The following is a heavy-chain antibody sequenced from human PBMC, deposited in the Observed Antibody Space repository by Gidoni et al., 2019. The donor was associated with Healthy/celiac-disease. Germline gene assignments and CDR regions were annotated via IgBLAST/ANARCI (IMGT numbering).Heavy chain of an antibody. Sequence: QVQLVESGGGVVQPVRSLRLSWEAYGFTFSRYGLFWVRQAPGQGLEWVSVIWYDGSNKYYADSVKGRFTISRDNSKNTLYLQMNSLRAEDTAVYYCARDPAFYDFWSGYQDYWGQGTLVTVSS. CDR3: ARDPAFYDFWSGYQDY. CDR2: IWYDGSNK. CDR1: GFTFSRYG. V-gene: IGHV3-33*01. J-gene: IGHJ4*02. D-gene: IGHD3-3*01.